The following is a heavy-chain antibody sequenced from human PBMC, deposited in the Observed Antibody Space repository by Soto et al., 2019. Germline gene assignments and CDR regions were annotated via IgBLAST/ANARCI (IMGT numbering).Heavy chain of an antibody. Sequence: SCKASGYTFTSYGISWVRQAPGKGLEWVSVIYSGGSTYYADSVKGRFTISRDNSKNTLYLQMNSLRAEDTAVYYCARDQAMAQFDYWGQGTLVTVSS. D-gene: IGHD5-18*01. CDR2: IYSGGST. CDR3: ARDQAMAQFDY. V-gene: IGHV3-53*01. J-gene: IGHJ4*02. CDR1: GYTFTSYG.